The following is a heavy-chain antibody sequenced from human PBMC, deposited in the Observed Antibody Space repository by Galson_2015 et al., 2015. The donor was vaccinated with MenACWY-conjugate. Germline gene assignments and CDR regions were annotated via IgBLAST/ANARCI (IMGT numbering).Heavy chain of an antibody. CDR3: ARDGSGWVIDF. V-gene: IGHV3-48*04. J-gene: IGHJ4*02. CDR2: IGSVTSTI. Sequence: SLRLSCAASGFTFSHYSMYWVRQAPGKGLEWVSYIGSVTSTIYYRDSVKGRFTISRDNAKNSLYLQMNSLRAEDTAVYYCARDGSGWVIDFWGQGTLLTVSS. CDR1: GFTFSHYS. D-gene: IGHD6-19*01.